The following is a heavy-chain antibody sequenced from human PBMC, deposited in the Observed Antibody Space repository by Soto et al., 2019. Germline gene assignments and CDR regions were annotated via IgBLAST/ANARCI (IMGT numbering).Heavy chain of an antibody. D-gene: IGHD6-19*01. J-gene: IGHJ4*02. CDR3: ARKMSGWPKFDW. CDR2: INGYSGTT. CDR1: GYTFTSYD. Sequence: QGQLVQPAAELKKPGASVNVSCMTSGYTFTSYDITWVRQAPGQGLEWMGWINGYSGTTDYAQKFQGRLTMTTDTSRGIAFMELSRLNFDDTGVYFCARKMSGWPKFDWWGQGTLVTVSS. V-gene: IGHV1-18*04.